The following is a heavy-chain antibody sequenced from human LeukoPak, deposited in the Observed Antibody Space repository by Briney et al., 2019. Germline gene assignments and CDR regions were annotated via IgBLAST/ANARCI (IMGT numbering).Heavy chain of an antibody. D-gene: IGHD3-10*02. J-gene: IGHJ6*04. CDR2: ISSSGSTI. Sequence: GGSLRLSCAASGFTLSSYEMKWVRQAPGKGLEWVSYISSSGSTIYYADSVKGRFTISRDNAKNSLYLQMNSLRAEDTAVYYCAELGITMIGGVWGKGTTVTISS. V-gene: IGHV3-48*03. CDR3: AELGITMIGGV. CDR1: GFTLSSYE.